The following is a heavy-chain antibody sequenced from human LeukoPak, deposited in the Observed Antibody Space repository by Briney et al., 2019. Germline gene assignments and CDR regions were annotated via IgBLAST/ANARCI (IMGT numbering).Heavy chain of an antibody. D-gene: IGHD5-24*01. CDR2: TSYDGSKT. CDR3: ASQVEMATIRGAFDI. Sequence: GGSLRLSCAGSGFTFSTYALHWVRQAPGKGLEWVALTSYDGSKTYYGDSVKGRFTISRDNSKNTLYLQMNSLRAEDTAVYYCASQVEMATIRGAFDIWGQGTMVTVSS. V-gene: IGHV3-30-3*01. CDR1: GFTFSTYA. J-gene: IGHJ3*02.